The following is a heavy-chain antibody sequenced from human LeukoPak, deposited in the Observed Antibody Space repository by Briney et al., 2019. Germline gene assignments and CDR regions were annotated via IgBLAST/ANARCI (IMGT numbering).Heavy chain of an antibody. J-gene: IGHJ4*02. V-gene: IGHV1-3*01. CDR2: INAGNGNT. Sequence: ASVKVSCKASGYTFTSYAMHWVRQAPGQRLEWMGCINAGNGNTKYSQKFQGRVTITRDTSASTAYMELSSLRSEDTAVYYCARDSLEWELLGYFDYWGQGTLVTVSS. CDR1: GYTFTSYA. CDR3: ARDSLEWELLGYFDY. D-gene: IGHD1-26*01.